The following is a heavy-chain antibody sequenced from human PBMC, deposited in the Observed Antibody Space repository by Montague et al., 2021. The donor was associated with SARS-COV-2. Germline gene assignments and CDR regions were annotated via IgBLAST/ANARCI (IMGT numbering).Heavy chain of an antibody. CDR1: GGSISTIVNF. D-gene: IGHD3-3*01. V-gene: IGHV4-61*05. CDR3: ARRRCITVFGVGLSDYYGMDV. J-gene: IGHJ6*02. CDR2: IYYSGST. Sequence: SETLSLTCTFSGGSISTIVNFWGWIRQPPGKGLEWIGYIYYSGSTNYNPSLKSRVTISVDTSKNQFSLKLSSVTAAATAVYYCARRRCITVFGVGLSDYYGMDVWGQGTTVTVSS.